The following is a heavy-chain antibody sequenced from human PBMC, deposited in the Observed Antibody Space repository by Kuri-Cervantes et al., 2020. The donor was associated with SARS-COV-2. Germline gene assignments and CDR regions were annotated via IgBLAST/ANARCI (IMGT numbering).Heavy chain of an antibody. D-gene: IGHD2-2*01. V-gene: IGHV4-34*01. J-gene: IGHJ6*03. CDR3: ARANIVVVPAALGAINYYYYYMDV. CDR1: GGSFSDYY. CDR2: INHSGNT. Sequence: ESLKISCAVYGGSFSDYYWSWVRQPPGKGLEWIGEINHSGNTNYDPSLKSRVTISIDTSKNQFSLKLSSVTAADTAVYYCARANIVVVPAALGAINYYYYYMDVWGKGTTVTVSS.